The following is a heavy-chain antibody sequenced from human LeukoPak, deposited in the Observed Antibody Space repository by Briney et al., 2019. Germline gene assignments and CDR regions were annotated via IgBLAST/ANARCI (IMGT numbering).Heavy chain of an antibody. CDR2: IYSSGST. V-gene: IGHV4-4*07. CDR1: GGSISSYY. J-gene: IGHJ2*01. Sequence: SETLSLTCTVSGGSISSYYWSWIRQPVGKGLEWIGRIYSSGSTNYNPSLKSRVTMSVDTSKNQFSLKLSSVTAADTAVYYCARGQYHLLYWYFDLWGRGTPVTVSS. CDR3: ARGQYHLLYWYFDL. D-gene: IGHD2-2*01.